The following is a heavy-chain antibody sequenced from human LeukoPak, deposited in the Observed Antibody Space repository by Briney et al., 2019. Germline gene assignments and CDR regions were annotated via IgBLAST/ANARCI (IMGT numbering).Heavy chain of an antibody. J-gene: IGHJ6*02. V-gene: IGHV1-2*06. D-gene: IGHD2-2*01. Sequence: ASVKDSCKASGYTFTGYSMHWVRQAPGQGLEWMGRINPNSGGTNYAQKLQGRVTMTRDTSISTAYMELSGLRSEDTAVYYCARAPLVPYDYYYGMDVWGQGTTVTVSS. CDR3: ARAPLVPYDYYYGMDV. CDR1: GYTFTGYS. CDR2: INPNSGGT.